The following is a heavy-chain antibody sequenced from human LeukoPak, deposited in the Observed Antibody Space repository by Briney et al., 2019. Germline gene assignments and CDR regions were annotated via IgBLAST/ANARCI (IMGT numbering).Heavy chain of an antibody. Sequence: ASVKVSCKVSGYTLTELSMHWVRQAPGKGLEWMGGFDPEDGETIYAQKFQGRVTMTEDTSTDTAYMELSSPRSEDTAVYYCATDRRVDDAFDIWGQGTMVTVSS. CDR2: FDPEDGET. V-gene: IGHV1-24*01. CDR1: GYTLTELS. CDR3: ATDRRVDDAFDI. D-gene: IGHD5-12*01. J-gene: IGHJ3*02.